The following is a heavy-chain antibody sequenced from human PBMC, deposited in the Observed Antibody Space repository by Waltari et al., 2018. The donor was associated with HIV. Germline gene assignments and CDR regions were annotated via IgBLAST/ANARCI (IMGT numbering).Heavy chain of an antibody. D-gene: IGHD3-9*01. Sequence: QAQLAQSGGRVVQPGTSLRLSCEDSGFTPSAMTWVRQDPGKGLEWVAFISYDGSYKYYTESLKGRFTISRDNSEKLVFLQMDSLSPEDTAVYYCAKIGTIFGWWKYYFDSWGQGTLVTVSS. CDR1: GFTPSA. CDR2: ISYDGSYK. CDR3: AKIGTIFGWWKYYFDS. J-gene: IGHJ4*02. V-gene: IGHV3-30*04.